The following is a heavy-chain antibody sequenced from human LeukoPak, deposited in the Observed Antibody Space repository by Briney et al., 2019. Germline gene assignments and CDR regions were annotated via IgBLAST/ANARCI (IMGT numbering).Heavy chain of an antibody. CDR3: ARGQLTTVTTGNWFDP. CDR2: INHSGST. Sequence: SETLSLTCTVSGSSINVYYWSWIRQPPGKGLEWIGEINHSGSTNYNPSLKSRVTISVDTSKNQFSLKLSSVTAADTAVYYCARGQLTTVTTGNWFDPWGQGTLVTVSS. D-gene: IGHD4-17*01. J-gene: IGHJ5*02. CDR1: GSSINVYY. V-gene: IGHV4-34*01.